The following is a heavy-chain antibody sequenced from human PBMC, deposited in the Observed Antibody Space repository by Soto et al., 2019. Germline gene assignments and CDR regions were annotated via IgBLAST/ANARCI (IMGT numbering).Heavy chain of an antibody. CDR2: ISAYNGNT. V-gene: IGHV1-18*01. D-gene: IGHD3-22*01. CDR3: ARDHGVEDSSGYSWFDP. J-gene: IGHJ5*02. CDR1: GYTFTSYG. Sequence: GASVKVSCKASGYTFTSYGISWVRQAPGQGLEWMGWISAYNGNTNYAQKLQGRVTMTTDTSTSTAYMELRSLRSDDTAVYHCARDHGVEDSSGYSWFDPWGQGTLVTVSS.